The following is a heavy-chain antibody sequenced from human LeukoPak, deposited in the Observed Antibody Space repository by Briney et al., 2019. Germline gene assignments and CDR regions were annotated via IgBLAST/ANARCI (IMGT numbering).Heavy chain of an antibody. V-gene: IGHV3-66*01. CDR2: IYSGGST. CDR1: GFTVSSNY. J-gene: IGHJ4*01. CDR3: ATDVRSSPLGF. D-gene: IGHD6-13*01. Sequence: GGCLRLSCAASGFTVSSNYMNWVRQAPGKGLEWVSIIYSGGSTYYADSVKGRFTISRDSSNNTLFLQMSNLRADDSGLYYCATDVRSSPLGFWGHGTLVTVSS.